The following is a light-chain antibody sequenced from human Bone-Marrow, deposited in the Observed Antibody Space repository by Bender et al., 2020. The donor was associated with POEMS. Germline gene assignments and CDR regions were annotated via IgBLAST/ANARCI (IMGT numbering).Light chain of an antibody. V-gene: IGLV2-14*03. Sequence: QSALTQPASVSGSPGQSITISCTGSASDIGSYGYVSWYQQYPGKAPKLMIYDVSDRPSGVSDRFSGSESGNTASLTVSGLQAEDEADYYCAAWDDSLSGPRVFGGGTKLTVL. CDR2: DVS. CDR1: ASDIGSYGY. CDR3: AAWDDSLSGPRV. J-gene: IGLJ3*02.